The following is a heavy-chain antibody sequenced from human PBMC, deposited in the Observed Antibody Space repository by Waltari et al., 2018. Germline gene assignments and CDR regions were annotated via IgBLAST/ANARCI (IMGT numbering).Heavy chain of an antibody. Sequence: QVQLVESGGGVVQPGRSLRLSCAASGFTFSSYGMHWVRQAPGKGLEWVAVIWYDGSNKYYADSVKGRFTISRDNSKNTLYLQMNSLRAEDTAVYYCARRLFSGSLDYWGQGTLVTVSS. D-gene: IGHD3-22*01. V-gene: IGHV3-33*01. CDR2: IWYDGSNK. J-gene: IGHJ4*02. CDR3: ARRLFSGSLDY. CDR1: GFTFSSYG.